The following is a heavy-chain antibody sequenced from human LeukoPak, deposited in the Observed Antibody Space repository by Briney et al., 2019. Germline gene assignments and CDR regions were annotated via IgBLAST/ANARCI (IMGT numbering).Heavy chain of an antibody. Sequence: PSETLSLTCTVSGVSISRSSYYWGWIRQPPGKGLEWIGYIYYSGSTNYNPSLKSRVTISVDTSKNQFSLKLNSVTAADTAVYYCARGRNLEWFDYWGQGTLVTVSS. D-gene: IGHD3-3*01. CDR2: IYYSGST. CDR1: GVSISRSSYY. CDR3: ARGRNLEWFDY. J-gene: IGHJ5*01. V-gene: IGHV4-61*05.